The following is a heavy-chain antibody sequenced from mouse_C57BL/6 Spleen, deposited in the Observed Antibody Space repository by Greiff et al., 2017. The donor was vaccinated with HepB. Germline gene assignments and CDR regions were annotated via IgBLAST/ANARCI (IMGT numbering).Heavy chain of an antibody. D-gene: IGHD3-1*01. Sequence: VMLVESGAELARPGASVKMSCKASGYTFTSYTMHWVKQRPGQGLEWIGYINPSSGYTKYNQKFKDKATLTADKSSSTAYMQLSSLTSEDSAVYYCARDSSGDYWGQGTTLTVSS. V-gene: IGHV1-4*01. CDR2: INPSSGYT. CDR3: ARDSSGDY. J-gene: IGHJ2*01. CDR1: GYTFTSYT.